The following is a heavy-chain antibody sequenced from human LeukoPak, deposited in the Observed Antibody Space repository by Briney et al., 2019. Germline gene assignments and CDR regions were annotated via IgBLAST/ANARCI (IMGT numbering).Heavy chain of an antibody. CDR3: VRDFRSADY. Sequence: GGSLRLSCAASGYTFSTYCMHWVRQAPGKGPMWVSRICPDGTVTNYADSVKARFIISRDNARNTVYLQMNSLRVEDTAVYYCVRDFRSADYWGQGTLVTVSS. J-gene: IGHJ4*02. CDR1: GYTFSTYC. V-gene: IGHV3-74*01. CDR2: ICPDGTVT.